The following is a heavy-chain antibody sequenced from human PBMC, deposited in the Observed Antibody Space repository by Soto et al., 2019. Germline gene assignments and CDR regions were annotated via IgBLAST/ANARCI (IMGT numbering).Heavy chain of an antibody. CDR3: ARGVVRYYDILTGYYSRFRYFDY. D-gene: IGHD3-9*01. J-gene: IGHJ4*02. Sequence: SETLSLTCAVYGGSFSGYYWSWIRQPPGKGLEWIGEINHSGSTNYNPSLKSRVTISVDTSKNQFSLKLSSVTAADTAVYYCARGVVRYYDILTGYYSRFRYFDYWGQGTLVTLSS. V-gene: IGHV4-34*01. CDR1: GGSFSGYY. CDR2: INHSGST.